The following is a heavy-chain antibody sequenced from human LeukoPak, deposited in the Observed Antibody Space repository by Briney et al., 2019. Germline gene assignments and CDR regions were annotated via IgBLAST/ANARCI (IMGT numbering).Heavy chain of an antibody. CDR1: GFTVSSNY. CDR3: ATDSALAAPNYYYYYGMDA. Sequence: GGSLRLSCAASGFTVSSNYMSWVRQAPGKGLEWVSVIYSGGSTYYADSVKGRFTISRDNSKNTLYLQMNSLRAEDTAVYYCATDSALAAPNYYYYYGMDAWGQGTTVTVSS. CDR2: IYSGGST. D-gene: IGHD3-3*01. J-gene: IGHJ6*02. V-gene: IGHV3-66*01.